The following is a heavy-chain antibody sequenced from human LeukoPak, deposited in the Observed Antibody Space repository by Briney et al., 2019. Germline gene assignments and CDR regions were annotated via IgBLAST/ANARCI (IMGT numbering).Heavy chain of an antibody. CDR3: ASLGYDFWSGYNYGMDV. V-gene: IGHV3-74*01. D-gene: IGHD3-3*01. CDR1: GFTFSSYW. CDR2: INSDGSST. Sequence: QPGGSLRLSCAASGFTFSSYWMHWVRQAPGKGLVWVSRINSDGSSTSYADSVKGRFTISRDNAKNTLYLHMNSLRAEDTAVYYCASLGYDFWSGYNYGMDVWGQGTTVTVSS. J-gene: IGHJ6*02.